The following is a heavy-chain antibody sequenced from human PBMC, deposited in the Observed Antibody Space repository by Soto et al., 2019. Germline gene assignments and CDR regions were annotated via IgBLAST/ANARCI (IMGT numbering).Heavy chain of an antibody. Sequence: SETLSLTCTVSGDSISNYYWTLIRQPPGKGLEWIGCFYNSGNTNYNPSLNSRVTISVDTSNNQFSLRVNSVTAADTAVYYCASTKKWLAFDYWGQGTLVTVSS. CDR1: GDSISNYY. CDR2: FYNSGNT. J-gene: IGHJ4*02. CDR3: ASTKKWLAFDY. D-gene: IGHD6-19*01. V-gene: IGHV4-59*01.